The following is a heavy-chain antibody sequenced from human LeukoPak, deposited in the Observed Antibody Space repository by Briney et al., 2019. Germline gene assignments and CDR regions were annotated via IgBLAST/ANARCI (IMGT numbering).Heavy chain of an antibody. CDR1: GGSISSYY. D-gene: IGHD6-19*01. V-gene: IGHV4-59*01. Sequence: PSETLSLTCTVSGGSISSYYWSWIRQPPGKGLEWIGYIYYSGSTNYNPSLKSRVTISVDTSKNQFSLKLSSVTAADTAVYYCARGHSSGLLFDYWGQGTLVTVSS. CDR2: IYYSGST. CDR3: ARGHSSGLLFDY. J-gene: IGHJ4*02.